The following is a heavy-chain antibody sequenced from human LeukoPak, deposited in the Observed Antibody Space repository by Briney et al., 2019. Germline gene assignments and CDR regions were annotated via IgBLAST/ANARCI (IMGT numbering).Heavy chain of an antibody. V-gene: IGHV3-73*01. CDR3: AKYSGSYLYYFDY. CDR1: GFIFSDSA. J-gene: IGHJ4*02. CDR2: IRGKADSYAT. Sequence: GGSLRLSCAASGFIFSDSAMNWVRQASGKGLEWVGRIRGKADSYATAYTASMKGRFTVSRDDSKNMAYLQINSLKTEDTAVYYCAKYSGSYLYYFDYWGQGTLVTVSS. D-gene: IGHD1-26*01.